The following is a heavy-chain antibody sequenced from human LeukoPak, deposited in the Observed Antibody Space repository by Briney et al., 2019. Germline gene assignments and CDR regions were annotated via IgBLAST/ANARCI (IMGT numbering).Heavy chain of an antibody. CDR1: GGSISSYY. Sequence: PSETLSLTCTVSGGSISSYYWSWIRQPPGKGLEWIGYIYYSGSTNYNPSLKSRVTISVDTSKNQFSLKLSSVTAADTAVYYCAREAEDGGDYWGQGTLVTVSS. D-gene: IGHD3-10*01. CDR3: AREAEDGGDY. V-gene: IGHV4-59*01. J-gene: IGHJ4*02. CDR2: IYYSGST.